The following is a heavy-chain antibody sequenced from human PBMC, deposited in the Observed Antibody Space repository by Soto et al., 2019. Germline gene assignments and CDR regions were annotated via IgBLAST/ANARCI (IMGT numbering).Heavy chain of an antibody. CDR2: IYYSGST. CDR3: ARDDDDRAFDY. CDR1: GGSVSSGSYY. J-gene: IGHJ4*02. V-gene: IGHV4-61*01. Sequence: QVQLQESGPGLVKPSETLSLTCTVSGGSVSSGSYYWSWIRQPPGKGLEWIGYIYYSGSTNYNPSLKSXXTXSXXTSKNQFSLKLSSVTAADTAVYYCARDDDDRAFDYWGQGTLVTVSS. D-gene: IGHD3-22*01.